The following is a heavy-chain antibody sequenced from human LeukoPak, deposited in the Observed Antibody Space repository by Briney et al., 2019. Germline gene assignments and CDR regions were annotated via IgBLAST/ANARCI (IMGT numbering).Heavy chain of an antibody. D-gene: IGHD3-3*01. V-gene: IGHV3-9*01. CDR1: GFTFDDYA. Sequence: PGGSLRLSCAASGFTFDDYAMHWVRQAPGKGLEGVSGISWNSGSIGYADSVKGRFTIARDNAKNSLYLQMNSLRAEDTALYYCAKGAGRSLTSYYSGMDVWGQGTTVTVSS. CDR2: ISWNSGSI. CDR3: AKGAGRSLTSYYSGMDV. J-gene: IGHJ6*02.